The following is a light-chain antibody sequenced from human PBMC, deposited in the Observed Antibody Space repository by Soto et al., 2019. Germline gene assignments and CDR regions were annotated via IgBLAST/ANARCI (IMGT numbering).Light chain of an antibody. CDR3: QQYKSSPE. J-gene: IGKJ1*01. CDR2: GAS. V-gene: IGKV3-15*01. CDR1: ESVSSN. Sequence: EIVMTQSPVTLSMSPGERATISCRASESVSSNLAWYQQKPGQAPRLLLYGASTRGAGIPARSSGSGSGTEFTLTITSLQPEDFAVYYCQQYKSSPEFGQGTKVEIK.